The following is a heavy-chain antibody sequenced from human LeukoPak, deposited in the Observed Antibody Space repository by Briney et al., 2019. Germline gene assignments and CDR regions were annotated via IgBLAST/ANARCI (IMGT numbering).Heavy chain of an antibody. J-gene: IGHJ6*02. CDR2: IGTAGDT. Sequence: GGSLRLPCAASGFTFSSYDMHWVRQATGKGLEWVSAIGTAGDTYYPGSVKGRFTISRENAKNSLYLQMNSLRAGDTAVYYCARAYSSSWSPYGMDVWGQGTTVTVSS. D-gene: IGHD6-13*01. CDR3: ARAYSSSWSPYGMDV. CDR1: GFTFSSYD. V-gene: IGHV3-13*01.